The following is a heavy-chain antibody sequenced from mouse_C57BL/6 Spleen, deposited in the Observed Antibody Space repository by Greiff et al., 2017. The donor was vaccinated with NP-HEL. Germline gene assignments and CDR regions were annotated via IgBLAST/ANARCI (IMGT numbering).Heavy chain of an antibody. J-gene: IGHJ4*01. CDR3: ARDRGEEGAMDY. CDR2: ISDGGSYT. V-gene: IGHV5-4*01. CDR1: GFTFSSYA. D-gene: IGHD2-13*01. Sequence: EVHLVESGGGLVKPGGSLKLSCAASGFTFSSYAMSWVRQTPEKRLEWVATISDGGSYTYYPDNVKGRFTISRDNAKNNLYLQMSHLKSEDTAMYYCARDRGEEGAMDYWGQGTSVTVSS.